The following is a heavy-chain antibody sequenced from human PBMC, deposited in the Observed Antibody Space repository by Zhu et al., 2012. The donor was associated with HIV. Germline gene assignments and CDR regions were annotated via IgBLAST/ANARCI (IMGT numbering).Heavy chain of an antibody. V-gene: IGHV4-38-2*02. D-gene: IGHD4-17*01. CDR3: ARVHYGDYPHFDY. CDR2: IYHSGTT. CDR1: GYPITSTYY. J-gene: IGHJ4*02. Sequence: QVQLQESGPRLVKPSETLPLTCTVSGYPITSTYYWGWVRQSLEKGLEWIGSIYHSGTTYYNPSLKSRVTISVDTSKNQFSLKLSSVTAADTAVYYCARVHYGDYPHFDYWGQGTLVTVSS.